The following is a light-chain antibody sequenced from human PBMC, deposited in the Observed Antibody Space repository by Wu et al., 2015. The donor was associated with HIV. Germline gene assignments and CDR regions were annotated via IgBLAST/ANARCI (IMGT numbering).Light chain of an antibody. Sequence: GTATLSCRASQSVSSNLAWYQQKPGQAPRLLIYDASTRATGIPARFSGSGSGTEFTLTINGLQSEDFAVYYCQQYNAWPPWTFGQGTHVEIK. V-gene: IGKV3-15*01. CDR1: QSVSSN. CDR3: QQYNAWPPWT. J-gene: IGKJ1*01. CDR2: DAS.